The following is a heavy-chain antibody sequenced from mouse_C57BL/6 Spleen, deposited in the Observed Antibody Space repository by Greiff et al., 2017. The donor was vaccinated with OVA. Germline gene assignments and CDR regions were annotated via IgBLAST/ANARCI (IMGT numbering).Heavy chain of an antibody. V-gene: IGHV5-4*03. CDR2: ISDGGSYT. CDR3: ARDIPDY. Sequence: EVMLVESGGGLVKPGGSLKLSCAASGFTFSGYAMSWVRQTPEKRLEWVATISDGGSYTYYPDNVKGRFTISRDNAKNNLYLQMSHLKSEDTAMYYCARDIPDYWGQGTTLTVSS. J-gene: IGHJ2*01. D-gene: IGHD3-3*01. CDR1: GFTFSGYA.